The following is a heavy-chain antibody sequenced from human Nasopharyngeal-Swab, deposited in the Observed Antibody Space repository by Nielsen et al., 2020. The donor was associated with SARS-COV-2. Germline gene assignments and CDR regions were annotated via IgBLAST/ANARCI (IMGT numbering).Heavy chain of an antibody. V-gene: IGHV1-2*02. Sequence: ASVKVSCKASGYTFTGHYIHWVRQAPGQGLEWMGWINPNSGGTNYAQKFQGRVSMTRDTSISTAYMELSRLRSDATAVYYCALGLELLWPTKDAFDIWGQGTMVSISS. J-gene: IGHJ3*02. CDR1: GYTFTGHY. CDR3: ALGLELLWPTKDAFDI. CDR2: INPNSGGT. D-gene: IGHD3-10*01.